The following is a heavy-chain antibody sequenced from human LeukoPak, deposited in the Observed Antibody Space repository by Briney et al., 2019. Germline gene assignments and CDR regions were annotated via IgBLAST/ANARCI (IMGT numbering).Heavy chain of an antibody. J-gene: IGHJ4*02. CDR3: TREGALDSYGYFDY. V-gene: IGHV3-7*01. CDR1: GFTFSNYY. CDR2: IRQDGSAQ. D-gene: IGHD5-18*01. Sequence: PGGSLRLSCAASGFTFSNYYMNWVRQAPGKGLEWVANIRQDGSAQFYADSVKGRFTISRDIAKNSLYLQMNSLRAEDTAVYYCTREGALDSYGYFDYWGQGTLVTVSS.